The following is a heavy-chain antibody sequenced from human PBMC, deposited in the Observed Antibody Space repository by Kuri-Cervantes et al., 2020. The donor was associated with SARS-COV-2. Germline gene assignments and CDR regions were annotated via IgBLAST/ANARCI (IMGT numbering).Heavy chain of an antibody. CDR2: IYSCGST. CDR3: ARSYCGGDCYTPYYGMDV. CDR1: GFTVSSNY. Sequence: GESLKISCAASGFTVSSNYMSWVRQAPGKGLEWVSVIYSCGSTYYADSVKGRFTISRDNSKNTLYLQMNSLRAEDTAVYYCARSYCGGDCYTPYYGMDVWGQGTTVTVSS. J-gene: IGHJ6*02. V-gene: IGHV3-53*05. D-gene: IGHD2-21*02.